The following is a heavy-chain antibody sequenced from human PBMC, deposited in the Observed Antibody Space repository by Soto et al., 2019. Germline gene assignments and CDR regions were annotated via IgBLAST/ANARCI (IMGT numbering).Heavy chain of an antibody. Sequence: ASVKVSCKASGGSFGKSAINWVRQTPGQGLEWLGGFIPVYRTLNYAQKFQGRVTITADESTGTAYMTLSSLASDDTAVYYCATGGIWIGYFTVSSLGKGTRVTVSS. CDR2: FIPVYRTL. V-gene: IGHV1-69*13. J-gene: IGHJ5*02. D-gene: IGHD3-3*01. CDR1: GGSFGKSA. CDR3: ATGGIWIGYFTVSS.